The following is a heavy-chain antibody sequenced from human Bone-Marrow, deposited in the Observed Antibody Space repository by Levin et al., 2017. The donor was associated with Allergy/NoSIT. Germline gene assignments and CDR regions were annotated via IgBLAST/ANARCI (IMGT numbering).Heavy chain of an antibody. J-gene: IGHJ4*02. Sequence: SCSVSGGSVNSRAHHWGWIRQPPGKGPEWIGSISFSGRTFYNPSLESRLTISVDTSKNQFSLKVRSVTAADTAVFYCVAGSGFQDFWGQGILIAVSS. D-gene: IGHD3-10*01. CDR2: ISFSGRT. V-gene: IGHV4-39*01. CDR1: GGSVNSRAHH. CDR3: VAGSGFQDF.